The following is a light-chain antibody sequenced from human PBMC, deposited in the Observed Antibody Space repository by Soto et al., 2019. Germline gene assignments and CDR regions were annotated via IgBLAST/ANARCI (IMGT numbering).Light chain of an antibody. J-gene: IGKJ4*01. V-gene: IGKV3-20*01. CDR3: QQYGSSPT. CDR1: QSVSSSY. CDR2: GAS. Sequence: EIVLTQSPGTLSLSPGERATNSCRASQSVSSSYLAWYQQKPGQAPRLLIYGASSRATGIPDRFSGSGSGTDFTLTISRLEPEDFAVYYCQQYGSSPTFGGGTKVDIK.